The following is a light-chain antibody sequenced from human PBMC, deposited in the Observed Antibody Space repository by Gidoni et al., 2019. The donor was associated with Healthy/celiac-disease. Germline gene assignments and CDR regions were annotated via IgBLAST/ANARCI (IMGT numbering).Light chain of an antibody. V-gene: IGKV1-27*01. CDR3: QQYNSAPPWT. CDR1: QGISNY. Sequence: DSQMTQSPSSLSASVGDRVTITCRASQGISNYLAWYQQKQGKVPKLLIYAASTLQSGVPSRLSGSGSWTSFTLPISSLQPADVATYYCQQYNSAPPWTFGQXTKVEIK. CDR2: AAS. J-gene: IGKJ1*01.